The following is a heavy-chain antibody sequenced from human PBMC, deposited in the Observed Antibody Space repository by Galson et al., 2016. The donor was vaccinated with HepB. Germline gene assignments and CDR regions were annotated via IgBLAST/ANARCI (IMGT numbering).Heavy chain of an antibody. CDR1: GFTLSSYS. D-gene: IGHD6-13*01. CDR2: ITSRSTAI. CDR3: AREGTGSSSFIYYYYGMDV. J-gene: IGHJ6*02. V-gene: IGHV3-48*04. Sequence: SLRLSCAASGFTLSSYSMNWVRQTPGKGLEWVSYITSRSTAIYYADSVKGRFTISRDNARNLLYLQMNSLRAEDTAVYYCAREGTGSSSFIYYYYGMDVWGQGTTVTVSS.